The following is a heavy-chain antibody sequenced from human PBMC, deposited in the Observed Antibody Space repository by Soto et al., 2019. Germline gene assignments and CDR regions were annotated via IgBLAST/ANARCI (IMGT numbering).Heavy chain of an antibody. CDR3: ARDAARQLRGGMDV. J-gene: IGHJ6*02. CDR2: ISSSSSTI. Sequence: EVQLVESGGGLVQPGGSLRLSCAASGFTFSSYSMNWVRQAPGKGLEWVSYISSSSSTIYYADSVKGRFTISRDNAKNSLYLQMNSLRDEDTAVYYCARDAARQLRGGMDVWGQGTTVTVSS. V-gene: IGHV3-48*02. D-gene: IGHD1-26*01. CDR1: GFTFSSYS.